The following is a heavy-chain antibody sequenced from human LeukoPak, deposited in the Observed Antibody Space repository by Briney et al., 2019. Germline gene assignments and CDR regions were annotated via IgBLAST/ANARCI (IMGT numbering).Heavy chain of an antibody. CDR2: INPNSGGT. J-gene: IGHJ4*02. CDR1: GYTFTGYY. D-gene: IGHD3-22*01. V-gene: IGHV1-2*02. Sequence: ASVKVSYKASGYTFTGYYMHWVRQAPGQGLEWMGWINPNSGGTNYAQKLQGRVTMTTDTSTSTAYMELRSLRSDDTAVYYCARVHYYDSSEYDYWGQGTLVTVSS. CDR3: ARVHYYDSSEYDY.